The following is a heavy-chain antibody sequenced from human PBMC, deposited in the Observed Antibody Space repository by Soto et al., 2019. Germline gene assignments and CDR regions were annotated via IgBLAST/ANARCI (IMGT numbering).Heavy chain of an antibody. V-gene: IGHV3-30*03. J-gene: IGHJ3*02. CDR1: GFTFSSYG. Sequence: GGSLRLSCAASGFTFSSYGMHWVRQAPGKGLEWVADIQQDGSNKYYADSVKGRFTVSRDNAKYSLYLQMNGLRAEDTAVYYCARVRVVVPGAHDVFDIWGQGTMVTVSS. CDR3: ARVRVVVPGAHDVFDI. D-gene: IGHD2-2*01. CDR2: IQQDGSNK.